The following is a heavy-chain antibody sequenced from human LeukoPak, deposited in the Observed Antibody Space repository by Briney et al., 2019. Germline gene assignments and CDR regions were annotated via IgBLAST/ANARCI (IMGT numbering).Heavy chain of an antibody. J-gene: IGHJ3*02. CDR2: IYTSGST. V-gene: IGHV4-4*07. CDR3: ASSTGHDAFDI. CDR1: GGSISSYD. Sequence: PSETLSLTCTVSGGSISSYDWSWIRQPAGKGLEWIGRIYTSGSTNYNPSLKSRVTMSVGTSKNQFSLKLSSVTAADTAVYYCASSTGHDAFDIWGQATMVTVSS. D-gene: IGHD1-14*01.